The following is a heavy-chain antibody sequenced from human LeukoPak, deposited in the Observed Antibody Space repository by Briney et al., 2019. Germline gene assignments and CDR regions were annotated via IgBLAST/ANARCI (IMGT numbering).Heavy chain of an antibody. J-gene: IGHJ4*02. CDR2: ITGDGTRT. D-gene: IGHD1-14*01. Sequence: GGSLRLPCAASGFTFSSCAMTWVRQAPGKGLEWVASITGDGTRTYYTDSVKGRFTISRDNSKNTLYLQMNSLRADETAIYYCASRPRADMGPLDYWGQGTLVTVST. V-gene: IGHV3-23*01. CDR3: ASRPRADMGPLDY. CDR1: GFTFSSCA.